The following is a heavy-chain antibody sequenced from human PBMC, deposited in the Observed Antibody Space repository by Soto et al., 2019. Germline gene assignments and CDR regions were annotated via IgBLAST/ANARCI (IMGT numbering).Heavy chain of an antibody. CDR3: ARDPIRIALARTPHYYYYGMDF. CDR1: GYTFTSYG. J-gene: IGHJ6*02. V-gene: IGHV1-18*01. CDR2: ISAYNGNT. Sequence: ASVKVSCKASGYTFTSYGISWVRQAPGQGLEWMGWISAYNGNTNYAQKLQGRVTMTTDTSTSTAYMELRSLRSDDTAVYYCARDPIRIALARTPHYYYYGMDFSGQGSTVTVSS. D-gene: IGHD6-19*01.